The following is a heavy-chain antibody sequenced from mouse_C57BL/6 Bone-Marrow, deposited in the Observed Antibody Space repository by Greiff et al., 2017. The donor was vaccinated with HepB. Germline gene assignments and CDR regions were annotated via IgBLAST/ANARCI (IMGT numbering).Heavy chain of an antibody. V-gene: IGHV5-9-1*02. CDR2: ISSGGDYI. CDR3: TRDGPVRYRYFDV. D-gene: IGHD1-1*01. J-gene: IGHJ1*03. CDR1: GFTFSSYA. Sequence: EVQGVESGEGLVKPGGSLKLSCAASGFTFSSYAMSWVRQTPEKRLEWVAYISSGGDYIYYADTVKGRFPISRDNARNTLYLQMSSLKSENTAMYYCTRDGPVRYRYFDVWGTGTTVTVSA.